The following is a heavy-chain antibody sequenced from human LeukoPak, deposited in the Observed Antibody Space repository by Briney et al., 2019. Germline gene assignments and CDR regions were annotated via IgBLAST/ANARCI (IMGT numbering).Heavy chain of an antibody. CDR3: ARLQGDLWRGYVDY. D-gene: IGHD3-3*01. J-gene: IGHJ4*02. Sequence: GGSLRLSCAASGFTFSSYWMSWVRQAPGKGLEWVADIKQDGSGKYYVDSVKGRFTISRDNAKNSLYLEVNSLRADDTAVYYCARLQGDLWRGYVDYWGQGTLVPVSS. CDR2: IKQDGSGK. V-gene: IGHV3-7*03. CDR1: GFTFSSYW.